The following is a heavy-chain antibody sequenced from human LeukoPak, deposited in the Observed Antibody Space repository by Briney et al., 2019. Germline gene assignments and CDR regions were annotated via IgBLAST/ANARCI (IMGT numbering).Heavy chain of an antibody. J-gene: IGHJ4*02. CDR2: IWYDGSDK. D-gene: IGHD3-16*01. CDR3: ARGWGRLAAGLDY. CDR1: GFTFSSYG. Sequence: PGRSLRLSCAASGFTFSSYGMHWVRQAPGKGLEWVAVIWYDGSDKVYADSVKGRFTISRDNSKNTLYLQMDSLRAEDTALYYCARGWGRLAAGLDYWGQGTLVTVSS. V-gene: IGHV3-33*08.